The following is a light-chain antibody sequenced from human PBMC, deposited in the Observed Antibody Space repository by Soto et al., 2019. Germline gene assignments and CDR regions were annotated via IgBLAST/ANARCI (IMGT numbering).Light chain of an antibody. J-gene: IGLJ2*01. V-gene: IGLV1-44*01. CDR1: TSNLGGNT. Sequence: QSVLTQPPSVSGTPGHKVSISCSVSTSNLGGNTVNWYQQLPGTAPKLLIYTNNQRPSGVPDRFSGSKSGTSAALAISGLRSEEEADFYCAAWDDSLNAVVFGGGTKLTVL. CDR2: TNN. CDR3: AAWDDSLNAVV.